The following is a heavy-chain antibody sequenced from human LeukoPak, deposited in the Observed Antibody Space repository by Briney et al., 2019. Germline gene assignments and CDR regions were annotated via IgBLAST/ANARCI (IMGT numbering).Heavy chain of an antibody. CDR2: ISASGGTT. V-gene: IGHV3-23*01. Sequence: GGSLRLSCAASGFTFNNYAMSWVRQAPGKGLEWVSAISASGGTTYYADSVKGRFTISRDDSENTLFLQMNSLRAEDTAVYYCAKEPREYCSSTSCPNWFDSWGQGTLVTVSS. CDR3: AKEPREYCSSTSCPNWFDS. J-gene: IGHJ5*01. CDR1: GFTFNNYA. D-gene: IGHD2-2*01.